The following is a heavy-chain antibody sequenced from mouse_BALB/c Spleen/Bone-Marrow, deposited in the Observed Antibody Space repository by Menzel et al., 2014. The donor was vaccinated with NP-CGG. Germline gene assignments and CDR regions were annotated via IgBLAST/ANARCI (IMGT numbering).Heavy chain of an antibody. D-gene: IGHD2-2*01. J-gene: IGHJ1*01. CDR3: ARGGGYDGWYFDV. V-gene: IGHV1-67*01. Sequence: QVQLQQSGPELVRPGVSVKISCKGSGYTFTDYAMHWVKQSHAKSLEWIGVINTYSGNTNYNQKFKGKATMTVDKSSSTDHMELARLTSEDSAIYYCARGGGYDGWYFDVWGAGTTVTVSS. CDR1: GYTFTDYA. CDR2: INTYSGNT.